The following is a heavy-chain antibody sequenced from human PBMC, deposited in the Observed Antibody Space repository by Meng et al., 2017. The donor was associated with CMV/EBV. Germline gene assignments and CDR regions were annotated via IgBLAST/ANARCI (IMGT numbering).Heavy chain of an antibody. J-gene: IGHJ4*02. Sequence: VSVKVSCKASGYTFTSYYMHWVRQAPGQGLEWMGIINPSGGSTGYAQKFQGRVTMTRDTSTSTVYMELSSLRSEDTAVYYCARDRVPCSSTSCYLDYWGQGTLVTVSS. V-gene: IGHV1-46*01. D-gene: IGHD2-2*01. CDR1: GYTFTSYY. CDR3: ARDRVPCSSTSCYLDY. CDR2: INPSGGST.